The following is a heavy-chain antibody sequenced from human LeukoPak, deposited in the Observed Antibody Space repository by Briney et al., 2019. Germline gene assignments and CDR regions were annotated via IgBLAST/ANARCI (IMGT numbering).Heavy chain of an antibody. CDR1: GESFSGYY. Sequence: KPSETLSLTCAVYGESFSGYYWSWIRQPPGKGLEWIGEINHSGSTNFNPSLKSRVTISVDTSKNQFSLKLTSVTAADAAVYYCARRAAPGTIDYWGQGTLVTVSS. CDR2: INHSGST. J-gene: IGHJ4*02. D-gene: IGHD6-13*01. V-gene: IGHV4-34*01. CDR3: ARRAAPGTIDY.